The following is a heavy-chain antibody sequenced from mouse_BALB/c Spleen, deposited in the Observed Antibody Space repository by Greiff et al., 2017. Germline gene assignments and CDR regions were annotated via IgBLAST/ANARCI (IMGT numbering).Heavy chain of an antibody. CDR3: ARMIYDGYLYAMDY. J-gene: IGHJ4*01. V-gene: IGHV5-6-3*01. D-gene: IGHD2-3*01. CDR1: GFTFSSYG. CDR2: INSNGGST. Sequence: EVKVVESGGGLVQPGGSLKLSCAASGFTFSSYGMSWVRQTPDKRLELVATINSNGGSTYYPDSVKGRFTISRDNAKNTLYLQMSSLKSEDTAMYYCARMIYDGYLYAMDYWGQGTSVTVSS.